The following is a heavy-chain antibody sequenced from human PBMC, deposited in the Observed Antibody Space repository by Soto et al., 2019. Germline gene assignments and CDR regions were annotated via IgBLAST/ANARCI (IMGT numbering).Heavy chain of an antibody. Sequence: QVQLVESGGGVVQPGRSLRLSCAASGFTFSSYGMHWVRQAPGKGLEWVAVIWYDGSNKYYADSVKGRFTISRDNSKNTLYLQMNSLRAEDTAVYYCARPGEDYGDFAEYFQHWGQGTLVTVSS. V-gene: IGHV3-33*01. J-gene: IGHJ1*01. D-gene: IGHD4-17*01. CDR2: IWYDGSNK. CDR3: ARPGEDYGDFAEYFQH. CDR1: GFTFSSYG.